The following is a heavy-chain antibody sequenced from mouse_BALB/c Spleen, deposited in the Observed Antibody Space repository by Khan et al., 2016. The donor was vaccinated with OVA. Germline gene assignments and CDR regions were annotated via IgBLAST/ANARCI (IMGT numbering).Heavy chain of an antibody. J-gene: IGHJ2*01. Sequence: QVRLQQSGPGLVQPSQSLSITCTVSGFSLTNYGVHWVRQSPGKGLEWLGVIWSGGITDSNATFISRLIISKYISTSTVFFKMNRRQSTDTAIYYCAKHRNGYFDDWGQGNTLTVSS. CDR2: IWSGGIT. V-gene: IGHV2-2*03. D-gene: IGHD1-1*02. CDR1: GFSLTNYG. CDR3: AKHRNGYFDD.